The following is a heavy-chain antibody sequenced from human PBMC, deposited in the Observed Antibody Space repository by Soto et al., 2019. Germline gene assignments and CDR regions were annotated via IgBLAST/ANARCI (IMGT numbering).Heavy chain of an antibody. CDR2: ISPSGTT. Sequence: PSETLSLTCAVYSGSLSGYYWSWIRQPPGKGLEWIGEISPSGTTNYSPSLKSRVSISVDTSKNQFSLNLTSLTAADTAVYYCARAPKVSGSAQTRPDFWGQGSLVTVPQ. D-gene: IGHD6-6*01. J-gene: IGHJ4*02. CDR3: ARAPKVSGSAQTRPDF. CDR1: SGSLSGYY. V-gene: IGHV4-34*01.